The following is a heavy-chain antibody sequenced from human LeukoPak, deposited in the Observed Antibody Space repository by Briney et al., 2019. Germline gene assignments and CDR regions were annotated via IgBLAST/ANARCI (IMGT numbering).Heavy chain of an antibody. J-gene: IGHJ4*02. CDR3: ACSRAGVVIYSFDY. Sequence: SETLSLTCTVSGASISSGEYYWSWIRQPAGKGLEWIGRIYTSGSTNYNPPLKSRVTISVDTSKNQFSLRLSSVTAADTAVYYCACSRAGVVIYSFDYWGQGTLVTVSS. D-gene: IGHD3-3*01. V-gene: IGHV4-61*02. CDR1: GASISSGEYY. CDR2: IYTSGST.